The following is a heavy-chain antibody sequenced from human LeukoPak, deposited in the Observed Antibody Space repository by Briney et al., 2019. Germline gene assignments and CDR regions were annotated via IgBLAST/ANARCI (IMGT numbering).Heavy chain of an antibody. J-gene: IGHJ6*04. Sequence: GGSLRLSCAASGFTFTSFWMSWVRQAPGKGLEWVANIKEDGSEKYYVDTVRGRFTISRDNAKNSVYLQINSLRAEDSAVYYCARDRFGGMEVWGKGTSVTVSS. D-gene: IGHD4-23*01. CDR2: IKEDGSEK. V-gene: IGHV3-7*01. CDR1: GFTFTSFW. CDR3: ARDRFGGMEV.